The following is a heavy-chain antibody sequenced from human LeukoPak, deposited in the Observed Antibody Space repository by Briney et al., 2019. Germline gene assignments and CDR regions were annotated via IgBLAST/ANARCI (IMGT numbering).Heavy chain of an antibody. V-gene: IGHV3-9*01. CDR1: GFTFDDYA. D-gene: IGHD5-18*01. Sequence: PGGSLRLSCAASGFTFDDYAMHWVRQAPGKGLEWVSGIDWNSGTIGYADSVKGRFTISRANAKNSLFLQMNSLRTEDTALYYCAKDSVATANRYSYEQHWGQGTLVTVSS. CDR3: AKDSVATANRYSYEQH. CDR2: IDWNSGTI. J-gene: IGHJ4*02.